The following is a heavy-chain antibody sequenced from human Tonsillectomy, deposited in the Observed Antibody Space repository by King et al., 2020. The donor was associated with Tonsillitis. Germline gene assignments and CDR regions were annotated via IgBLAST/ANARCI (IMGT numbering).Heavy chain of an antibody. Sequence: QLVQSGAEVKKPGASVKVSCKASGYTFTSYYMHWVRQAPGQGLEWMGIINPSGGSTSYAQKFQGRVTMTRDTSTSTVYMELSSLRSEDTAVYYCAIDRVAKPRHDAFDIWGQGTMVTVSS. CDR2: INPSGGST. CDR3: AIDRVAKPRHDAFDI. V-gene: IGHV1-46*01. D-gene: IGHD2-15*01. CDR1: GYTFTSYY. J-gene: IGHJ3*02.